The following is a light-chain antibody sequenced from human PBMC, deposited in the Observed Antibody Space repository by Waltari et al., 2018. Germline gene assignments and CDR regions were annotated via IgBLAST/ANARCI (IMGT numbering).Light chain of an antibody. J-gene: IGKJ1*01. CDR1: QSISSW. CDR2: KAS. V-gene: IGKV1-5*03. Sequence: DIQMAQSPSTLSASVGDRVTITCRASQSISSWLAWYQQKPGKAPNLLIYKASALESGVPSRFSGSGSATDFTLTISGLQPDDFATYFCQQDNSFPWTFGQGTKVEIK. CDR3: QQDNSFPWT.